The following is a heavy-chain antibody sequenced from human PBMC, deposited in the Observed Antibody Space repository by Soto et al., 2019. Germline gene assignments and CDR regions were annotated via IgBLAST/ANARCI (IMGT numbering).Heavy chain of an antibody. J-gene: IGHJ4*02. D-gene: IGHD1-26*01. CDR3: SHTWV. CDR1: GFSFSTYW. Sequence: EVQMVESGGGLVQPGGSLRLSCAASGFSFSTYWMYWVRQAPGKGLEWVANVNEDGTEKNYVDSVKGRFTISRDNAKNSLYLQMNRLRVEDTDVYYGSHTWVGGQGTLVTVSS. CDR2: VNEDGTEK. V-gene: IGHV3-7*01.